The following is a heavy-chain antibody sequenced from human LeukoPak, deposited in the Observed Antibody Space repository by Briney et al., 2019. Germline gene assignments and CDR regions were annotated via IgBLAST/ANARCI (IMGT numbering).Heavy chain of an antibody. Sequence: SETLSLTGTVSGGSISDYHWSWIRQPPGKGLVYIGYIYNSGRTFYNPSLKSRVTISADTSKKQFSLKLSSVTAADTAVYYCARYCSGGSCYGYYYGMDVWGQGTTVTVSS. CDR3: ARYCSGGSCYGYYYGMDV. D-gene: IGHD2-15*01. J-gene: IGHJ6*02. V-gene: IGHV4-59*08. CDR2: IYNSGRT. CDR1: GGSISDYH.